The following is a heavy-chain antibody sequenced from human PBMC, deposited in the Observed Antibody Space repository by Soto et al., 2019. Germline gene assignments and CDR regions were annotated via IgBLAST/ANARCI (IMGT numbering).Heavy chain of an antibody. CDR3: ARISSPGYYSGYDIIAGFFDY. CDR1: GYSISSSNW. J-gene: IGHJ4*02. CDR2: IYYSGST. V-gene: IGHV4-28*01. D-gene: IGHD5-12*01. Sequence: QVQLQESGPGLVKPSDTLSLTCAVSGYSISSSNWWGWIRQPPGKGLEWIGYIYYSGSTYYNPSLQSRVTMSVDTSKSQFSLKLSSVTSVDTAVYYCARISSPGYYSGYDIIAGFFDYWGQGTLVTVSS.